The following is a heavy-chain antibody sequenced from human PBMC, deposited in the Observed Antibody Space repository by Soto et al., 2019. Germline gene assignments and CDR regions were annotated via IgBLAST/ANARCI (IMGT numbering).Heavy chain of an antibody. V-gene: IGHV3-48*01. D-gene: IGHD2-8*01. J-gene: IGHJ4*02. CDR3: ATDPDGVYDFDY. CDR1: GLTFTSYG. CDR2: IDSGAATI. Sequence: PGGSLRLSCAASGLTFTSYGMNWARQAPGMGLEWVAHIDSGAATISYGDSVRGRFTISRDNAKNSLYLQMNSLRVEDTAIYYCATDPDGVYDFDYWGQGILVTVSS.